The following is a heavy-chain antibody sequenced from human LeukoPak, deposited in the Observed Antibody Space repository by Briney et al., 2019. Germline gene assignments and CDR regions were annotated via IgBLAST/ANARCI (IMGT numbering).Heavy chain of an antibody. CDR1: GGTFSSYA. CDR2: IIPIFGTA. J-gene: IGHJ6*03. CDR3: ARGLSGYSYGYMGYYYYMDV. V-gene: IGHV1-69*05. D-gene: IGHD5-18*01. Sequence: SVKVSCKASGGTFSSYAISWVRQAPGQGLEWMGRIIPIFGTANYAQKFQGRVTITTDESTSTAYMELGSLRSEDTAVYYCARGLSGYSYGYMGYYYYMDVWGKGTTVTVSS.